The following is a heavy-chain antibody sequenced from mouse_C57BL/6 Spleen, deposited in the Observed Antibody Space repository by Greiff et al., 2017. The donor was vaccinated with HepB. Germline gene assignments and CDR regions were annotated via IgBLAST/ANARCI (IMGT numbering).Heavy chain of an antibody. CDR2: IYPGSGNT. CDR3: ARSPDRGLFDY. V-gene: IGHV1-76*01. J-gene: IGHJ2*01. D-gene: IGHD3-3*01. CDR1: GYTFTDYY. Sequence: VQGVESGAELVRPGASVKLSCKASGYTFTDYYINWVKQRPGQGLEWIARIYPGSGNTYYNEKFKGKATLTAEKYSSTAYMQLSSLTSEDSAVYFCARSPDRGLFDYWGQGTTLTVSS.